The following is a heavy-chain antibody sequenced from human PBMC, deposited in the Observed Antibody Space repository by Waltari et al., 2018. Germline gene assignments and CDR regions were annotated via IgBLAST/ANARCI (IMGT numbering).Heavy chain of an antibody. J-gene: IGHJ3*02. Sequence: QLQLQESGPGLVKPSETLSLTCTVSGGSISSSSYYWGWIRQPPGKGLEWIGSIYYSGSTYYNPSLKSRVTISVDTSKNQFSLKLSSVTAADTAVYYCAREGGSGWNDAFDIWGQGTMVTVSS. V-gene: IGHV4-39*07. D-gene: IGHD6-19*01. CDR3: AREGGSGWNDAFDI. CDR1: GGSISSSSYY. CDR2: IYYSGST.